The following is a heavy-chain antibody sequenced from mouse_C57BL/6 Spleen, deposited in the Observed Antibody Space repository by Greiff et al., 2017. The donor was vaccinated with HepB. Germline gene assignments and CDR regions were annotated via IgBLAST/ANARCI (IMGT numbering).Heavy chain of an antibody. V-gene: IGHV1-72*01. CDR2: IDPNSGGT. CDR1: GYTFTSYW. J-gene: IGHJ1*03. CDR3: ATRPGYYGSSSYWYFDV. Sequence: QVQLQQPGAELVKPGASVKLSCKASGYTFTSYWMHWVKQRPGRGLEWIGRIDPNSGGTKYNEKFKSKATLTVDKPSSTAYMQLSSLTSEDSAVYYCATRPGYYGSSSYWYFDVWGTGTTVTVSS. D-gene: IGHD1-1*01.